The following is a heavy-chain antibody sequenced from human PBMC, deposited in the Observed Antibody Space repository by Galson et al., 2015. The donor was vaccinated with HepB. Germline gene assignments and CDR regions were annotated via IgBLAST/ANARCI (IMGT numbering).Heavy chain of an antibody. CDR1: GYTFTGYY. J-gene: IGHJ4*02. CDR3: ARDKTPYGRLIDY. CDR2: INPSRGGP. D-gene: IGHD3-10*01. V-gene: IGHV1-2*06. Sequence: SVKVSCKASGYTFTGYYIQWIRQAPGQGLEWMGRINPSRGGPNYAPTLQGRVSLTRDTSIRTAYMELSGLRSDDTAVYFCARDKTPYGRLIDYWGQGTLLTVSS.